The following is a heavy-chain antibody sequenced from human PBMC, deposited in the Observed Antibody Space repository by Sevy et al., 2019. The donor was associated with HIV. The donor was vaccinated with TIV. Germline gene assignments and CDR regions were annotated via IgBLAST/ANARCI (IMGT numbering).Heavy chain of an antibody. V-gene: IGHV3-23*01. CDR1: GFTFNTHA. J-gene: IGHJ3*01. D-gene: IGHD3-22*01. CDR3: AKALNPALESMLEVNLRSLKGFDV. CDR2: ISGPGYGT. Sequence: GGSLRLSCAASGFTFNTHAMNWVRQAPGKGLEWVSVISGPGYGTNYADSVKGRFTISRDNPKNTLFLQMNSLRDDDPAVDYCAKALNPALESMLEVNLRSLKGFDVWGQGTMVTVSS.